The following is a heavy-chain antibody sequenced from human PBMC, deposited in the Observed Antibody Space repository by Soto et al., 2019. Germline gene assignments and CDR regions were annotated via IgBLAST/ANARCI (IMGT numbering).Heavy chain of an antibody. D-gene: IGHD3-22*01. J-gene: IGHJ6*02. CDR2: IKSKTDGGTT. CDR1: GFTFSNAW. CDR3: TTGGQGYYLPGGMSYYGMDV. Sequence: PGGSLRLSCAASGFTFSNAWMSWVRQAPGKGLEWVGRIKSKTDGGTTDYAAPVKGRFTISRDDSKNTLYLQMNSLKTEDTAVYYCTTGGQGYYLPGGMSYYGMDVWGQGTTVTVSS. V-gene: IGHV3-15*01.